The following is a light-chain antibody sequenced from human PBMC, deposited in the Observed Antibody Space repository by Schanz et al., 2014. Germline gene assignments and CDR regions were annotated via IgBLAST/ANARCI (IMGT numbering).Light chain of an antibody. CDR1: SSDVGGYNY. V-gene: IGLV2-8*01. J-gene: IGLJ3*02. CDR2: EVS. Sequence: QSVLTQPPSASGSPGQSVTISCTGTSSDVGGYNYVSWYQQHPGKAPKLMIYEVSKRPSGVPDRFSGSKSGNTASLTISGLQAEDEADYYCNSYTTSGTWVFGGGTKLTVL. CDR3: NSYTTSGTWV.